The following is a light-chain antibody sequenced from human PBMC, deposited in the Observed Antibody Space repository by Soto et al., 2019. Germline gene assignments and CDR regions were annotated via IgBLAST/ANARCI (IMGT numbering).Light chain of an antibody. V-gene: IGKV1-39*01. CDR2: AAS. CDR3: QQYNNWPRT. J-gene: IGKJ1*01. Sequence: DIQLTQSPSSLSASVGDRVTITCRASQSIRSYLNWYQQKPGKAPKLLIYAASSLQTGVSSRFSGSGSGTEFTLTINSLQSEDFAVYYCQQYNNWPRTFGQGTKVEIK. CDR1: QSIRSY.